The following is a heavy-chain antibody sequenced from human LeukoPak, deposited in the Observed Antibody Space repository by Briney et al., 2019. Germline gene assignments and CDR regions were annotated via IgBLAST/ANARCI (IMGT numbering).Heavy chain of an antibody. J-gene: IGHJ2*01. CDR3: ARGGNYYDSSGYYWNWYFDL. V-gene: IGHV3-48*03. CDR2: SSSSGSTI. D-gene: IGHD3-22*01. Sequence: GGSLRLSCAASGFTFSSYEMNWVRQAPGKGLEWVSYSSSSGSTIYYADSVKGRFTISRDNAKNSLYLQMNSLRAEDTAVYYCARGGNYYDSSGYYWNWYFDLWGRGTLVTVSS. CDR1: GFTFSSYE.